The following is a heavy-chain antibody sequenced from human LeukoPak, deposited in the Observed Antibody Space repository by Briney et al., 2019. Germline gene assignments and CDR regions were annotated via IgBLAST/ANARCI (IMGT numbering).Heavy chain of an antibody. CDR1: DSTFTNYG. D-gene: IGHD3-9*01. V-gene: IGHV1-18*01. J-gene: IGHJ4*02. Sequence: GASVKVSCKTSDSTFTNYGISWVRQAPGQGLEWMGWISAYNGNTNYAQKLQGRVTMTTGTSTSTTYMELRSLRSDDTAVYYCARGALTGYLYYLDYWGQGTLVTVSS. CDR3: ARGALTGYLYYLDY. CDR2: ISAYNGNT.